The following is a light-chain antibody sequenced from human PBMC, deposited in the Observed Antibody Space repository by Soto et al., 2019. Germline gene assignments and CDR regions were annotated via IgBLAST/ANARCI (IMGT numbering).Light chain of an antibody. J-gene: IGKJ4*01. CDR1: QSISSTS. V-gene: IGKV3-20*01. Sequence: EIVLTQSPGTLSLSPGERASLSCRTSQSISSTSLAWYQQKPGQPPRLLIYGASRRATGIPDRFTGSGSGTDFTLTISRLEPEDFGVYYCQQDPTGPLTFGGGTKVEIK. CDR2: GAS. CDR3: QQDPTGPLT.